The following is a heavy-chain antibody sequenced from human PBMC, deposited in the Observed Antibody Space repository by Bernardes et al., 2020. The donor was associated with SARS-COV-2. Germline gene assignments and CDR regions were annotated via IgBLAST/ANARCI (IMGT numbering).Heavy chain of an antibody. Sequence: GGSLRLSCAASGFTFSSYAMSWVRQAPGKGLEWVSTISGNGDATYYADSVKGRFTISRDNSKNTLYLQMNSLRAEDTAVYYCAKDYSVIGQAVYYYGLDVWGQGTTVTVSS. CDR1: GFTFSSYA. CDR3: AKDYSVIGQAVYYYGLDV. CDR2: ISGNGDAT. J-gene: IGHJ6*02. V-gene: IGHV3-23*01. D-gene: IGHD4-4*01.